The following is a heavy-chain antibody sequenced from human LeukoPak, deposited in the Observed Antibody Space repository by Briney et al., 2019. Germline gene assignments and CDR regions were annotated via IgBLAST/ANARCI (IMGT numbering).Heavy chain of an antibody. CDR3: TKDTVGGYGSGSYLSPTTGMDV. J-gene: IGHJ6*02. CDR2: ISWNSGSI. D-gene: IGHD3-10*01. Sequence: GGSLRLSCAASGFTFDDYAMHWVRQAPGKGLEWVSGISWNSGSIGYADSVKGRFTISRDNAKNSLYLQMNSLRAEDTALYYCTKDTVGGYGSGSYLSPTTGMDVWGQGTTVTVSS. V-gene: IGHV3-9*01. CDR1: GFTFDDYA.